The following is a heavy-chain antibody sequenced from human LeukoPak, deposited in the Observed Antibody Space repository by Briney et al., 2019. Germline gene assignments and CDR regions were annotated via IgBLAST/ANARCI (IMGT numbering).Heavy chain of an antibody. V-gene: IGHV4-34*01. Sequence: SETLSLTCAVYGGSFSGYYWSWIRQPPGKGLEWIGEINHSGSTNYNPSLKSRVTISVDTSKNQFSLKLSSVTAADTAVNYCARHRKIGVRITILPPDYWGQGTLVTVSS. CDR1: GGSFSGYY. D-gene: IGHD3-9*01. J-gene: IGHJ4*02. CDR3: ARHRKIGVRITILPPDY. CDR2: INHSGST.